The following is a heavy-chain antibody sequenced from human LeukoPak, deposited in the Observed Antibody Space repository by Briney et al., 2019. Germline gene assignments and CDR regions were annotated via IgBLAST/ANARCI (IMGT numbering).Heavy chain of an antibody. CDR2: IRYDGSNK. V-gene: IGHV3-30*02. CDR3: ARDGLVVVPAAKPHYYYYYGMDV. Sequence: PGGSLRLSCAASGFTFSSYGMHWVRQAPGKGLEWVAFIRYDGSNKYYADSVKGRFTISRDNSKNTLYLQMNSLRAEDTAVYYRARDGLVVVPAAKPHYYYYYGMDVWGQGTTVTVSS. J-gene: IGHJ6*02. D-gene: IGHD2-2*01. CDR1: GFTFSSYG.